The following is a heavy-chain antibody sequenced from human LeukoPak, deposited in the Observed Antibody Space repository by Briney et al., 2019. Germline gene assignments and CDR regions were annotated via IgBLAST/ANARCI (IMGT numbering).Heavy chain of an antibody. Sequence: GGSLRLSCAASGFTFSSYSMNWVRQAPGKGLEWVSSISSSSSYIYYADSVKGRFTISRDNAKNSLYLQMNSLRADDTAVYYCAKRRGLELTYYYHMDVWGKGTTVTVSS. D-gene: IGHD1-7*01. J-gene: IGHJ6*03. CDR1: GFTFSSYS. CDR2: ISSSSSYI. V-gene: IGHV3-21*04. CDR3: AKRRGLELTYYYHMDV.